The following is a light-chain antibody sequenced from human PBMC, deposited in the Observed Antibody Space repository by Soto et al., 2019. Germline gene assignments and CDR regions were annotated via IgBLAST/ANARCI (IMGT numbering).Light chain of an antibody. CDR3: QQTDRPSYT. CDR1: QSVNRF. V-gene: IGKV1-39*01. CDR2: AAS. J-gene: IGKJ2*01. Sequence: DIQMDQSPSSLSASLGDRVTITCRASQSVNRFLNWYQQHPGRAPKVLIYAASTLQSGVPSRFSGNGSGTEFSLTISTLQPEDFATYFCQQTDRPSYTFAQGTRLEIK.